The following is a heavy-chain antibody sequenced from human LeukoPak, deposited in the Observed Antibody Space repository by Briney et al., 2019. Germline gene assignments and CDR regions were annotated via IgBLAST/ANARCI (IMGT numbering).Heavy chain of an antibody. CDR3: ARLSARDGYNNPFDY. CDR2: IYTSGST. CDR1: GGSISSDNYY. D-gene: IGHD5-24*01. J-gene: IGHJ4*02. V-gene: IGHV4-61*02. Sequence: SETLSLTCTVSGGSISSDNYYWSWIRQPAGKGLEWIGRIYTSGSTSYNPSLKSRVTISLDTSKNQFSLKLSPVTAADTAVYYCARLSARDGYNNPFDYWGQGTLVTVSS.